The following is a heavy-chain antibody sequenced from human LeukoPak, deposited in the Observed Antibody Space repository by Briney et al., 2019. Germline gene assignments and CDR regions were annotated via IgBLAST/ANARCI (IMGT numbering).Heavy chain of an antibody. V-gene: IGHV4-59*01. Sequence: SETLSLTCTVSGGSISSYYWSWIRQPPGKGLEWIGYIYYSGSTNYNPSLKSRVTISVDTSKNQFSLKLSSVTAADTAVYYCARTQSYPTLIDYWGQGTLVTVSS. CDR2: IYYSGST. J-gene: IGHJ4*02. D-gene: IGHD1-26*01. CDR1: GGSISSYY. CDR3: ARTQSYPTLIDY.